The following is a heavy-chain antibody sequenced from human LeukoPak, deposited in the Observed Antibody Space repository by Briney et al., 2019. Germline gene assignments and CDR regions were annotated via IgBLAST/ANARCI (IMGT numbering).Heavy chain of an antibody. CDR1: GFTFSSYA. J-gene: IGHJ5*02. V-gene: IGHV3-23*01. CDR2: ISGSGGST. CDR3: AKEIEDSSGYPIFDP. Sequence: GGSLRLSCTASGFTFSSYAMSWVRRAPGKGLEWVSAISGSGGSTYYADSVKGRLTISRDNSKNTLYLQMNSLRAEDTAVYYCAKEIEDSSGYPIFDPWGQGTLVTVSS. D-gene: IGHD3-22*01.